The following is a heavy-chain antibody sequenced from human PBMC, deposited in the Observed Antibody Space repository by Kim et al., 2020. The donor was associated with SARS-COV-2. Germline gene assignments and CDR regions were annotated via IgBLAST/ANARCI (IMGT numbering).Heavy chain of an antibody. Sequence: SETLSLTCTVSGGSISSSSYYWGWIRQPPGKGLEWIGSIYYSGSTYYNPSLKSRVTISVDTSKNQFSLKLSSVTAADTAVYYCARVYNWSDWFDPWGQGTLVTVSS. CDR3: ARVYNWSDWFDP. CDR1: GGSISSSSYY. CDR2: IYYSGST. D-gene: IGHD1-20*01. V-gene: IGHV4-39*01. J-gene: IGHJ5*02.